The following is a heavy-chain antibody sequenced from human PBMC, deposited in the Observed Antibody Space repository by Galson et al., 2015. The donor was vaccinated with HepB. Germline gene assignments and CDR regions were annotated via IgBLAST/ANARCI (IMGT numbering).Heavy chain of an antibody. J-gene: IGHJ5*02. CDR1: GFTFNNAH. D-gene: IGHD7-27*01. CDR3: TAWGYH. Sequence: SLRLSCAASGFTFNNAHMSWVRQAPGTGLEYIGRVLRAADGGTTDYTAPMKDRYTISRDDSKNMVYLQINSLKAEDTAVYYCTAWGYHWGQGALVTVTS. V-gene: IGHV3-15*05. CDR2: VLRAADGGTT.